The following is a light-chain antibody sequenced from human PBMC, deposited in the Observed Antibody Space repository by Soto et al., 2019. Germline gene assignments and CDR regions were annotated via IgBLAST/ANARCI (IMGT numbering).Light chain of an antibody. J-gene: IGLJ2*01. CDR1: SSNIGNNY. CDR3: GTWDSSLSAVV. CDR2: DNN. Sequence: QSVLTQPPSVSGAPGQKVTISCSGSSSNIGNNYVSWYQHLPGTAPKLLIYDNNKRPSGIPDRFSGSKSGTSATLGITGLQTGDEADYYCGTWDSSLSAVVFGGGTKLTVL. V-gene: IGLV1-51*01.